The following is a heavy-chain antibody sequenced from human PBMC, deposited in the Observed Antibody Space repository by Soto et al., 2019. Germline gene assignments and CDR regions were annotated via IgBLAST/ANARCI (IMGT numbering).Heavy chain of an antibody. Sequence: SETLSLTCTVSGGSISPYYWSWIRQPPGKGLEWIGYIYYSGSTSYNPSLKSRVTIAVDTSKNQFSLNLRSMTATDTAVYYCARASNKRGYSYGPDYWGQGTLVTVSS. V-gene: IGHV4-59*08. D-gene: IGHD5-18*01. J-gene: IGHJ4*02. CDR3: ARASNKRGYSYGPDY. CDR2: IYYSGST. CDR1: GGSISPYY.